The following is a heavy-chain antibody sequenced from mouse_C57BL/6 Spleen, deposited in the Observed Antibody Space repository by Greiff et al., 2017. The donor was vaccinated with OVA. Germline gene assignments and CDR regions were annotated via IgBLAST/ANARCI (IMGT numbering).Heavy chain of an antibody. V-gene: IGHV1-7*01. D-gene: IGHD2-4*01. CDR1: GYTFTAYW. J-gene: IGHJ2*01. Sequence: SGPELPKPGASLKLSCKSSGYTFTAYWIHWLNQRPGRGLEWIGYINPSSGYTKYNKKFRDKATLIADKSSSTAYMQLSSLTYEDSAVYYCARKNLYYDYDEGYWGQGTTLTVSS. CDR3: ARKNLYYDYDEGY. CDR2: INPSSGYT.